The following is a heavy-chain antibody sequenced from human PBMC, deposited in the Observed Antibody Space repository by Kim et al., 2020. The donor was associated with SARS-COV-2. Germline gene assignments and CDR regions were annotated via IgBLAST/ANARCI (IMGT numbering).Heavy chain of an antibody. CDR2: IRSKAYSGTT. Sequence: GGSLRLSCTASGFTFGGYAMSWVRQAPGKGLEWVGFIRSKAYSGTTAYAASVKGRFTISRDDSKSIAYLQMNSLKTEDTAVYYCTRADYWGQGTLVTVSS. J-gene: IGHJ4*02. CDR3: TRADY. CDR1: GFTFGGYA. V-gene: IGHV3-49*04.